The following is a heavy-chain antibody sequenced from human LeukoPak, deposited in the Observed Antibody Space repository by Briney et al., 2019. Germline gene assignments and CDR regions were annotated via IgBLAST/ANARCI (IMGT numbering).Heavy chain of an antibody. CDR1: GFTFSSYS. CDR2: ISSSSSYI. V-gene: IGHV3-21*01. CDR3: ARSARLMKGVVEVTALDD. Sequence: GGSLRLSCAASGFTFSSYSMNWVRQAPGKGLEWVSSISSSSSYIYYADSVKGRFTIARDNAKNSVYLEMNSLRADDTAVYYCARSARLMKGVVEVTALDDWGQGTLVIVSS. D-gene: IGHD3-3*01. J-gene: IGHJ4*02.